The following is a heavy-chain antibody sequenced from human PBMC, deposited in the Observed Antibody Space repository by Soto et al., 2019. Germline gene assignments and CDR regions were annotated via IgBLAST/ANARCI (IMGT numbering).Heavy chain of an antibody. J-gene: IGHJ5*02. CDR3: ARDLGGHYDILTGSPYNWFDP. V-gene: IGHV3-21*01. Sequence: GGSLRLSCAASGFTFSSYSMNWVRQAPGKGLEWVSSISSSSSYIYYADSVKGRFTISRDNAKNSLYLQMNSLRAEDTAVYYCARDLGGHYDILTGSPYNWFDPWGQGTLVTVSS. CDR2: ISSSSSYI. D-gene: IGHD3-9*01. CDR1: GFTFSSYS.